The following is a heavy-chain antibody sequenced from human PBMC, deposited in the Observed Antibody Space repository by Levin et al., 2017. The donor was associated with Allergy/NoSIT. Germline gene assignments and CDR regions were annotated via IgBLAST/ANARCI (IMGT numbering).Heavy chain of an antibody. CDR1: GFTVSSNY. CDR3: ARDIHYGSGSLDY. CDR2: IYSSGNT. D-gene: IGHD3-10*01. J-gene: IGHJ4*02. V-gene: IGHV3-53*01. Sequence: QTGGSLRLSCAASGFTVSSNYMSWVRQAPGKGLEWVSVIYSSGNTYYADSVKGRFTISRDNSKNTLYLQMNSLRAEDTAVYYCARDIHYGSGSLDYWGQGTLVTVSS.